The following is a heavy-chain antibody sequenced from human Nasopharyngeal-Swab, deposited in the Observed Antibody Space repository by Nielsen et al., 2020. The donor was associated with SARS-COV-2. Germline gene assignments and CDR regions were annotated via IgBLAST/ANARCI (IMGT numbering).Heavy chain of an antibody. J-gene: IGHJ4*02. CDR3: TKGYDNTFFGSHFVS. Sequence: GESLKISCAASGFTFSSYAMSWVRQAPGKGLEWVSIISGSGDTTYYADSVKDRFTISRDNSKNSLYLQMNSLKIEDTALYYCTKGYDNTFFGSHFVSWGQGTMVTVSS. D-gene: IGHD3-22*01. CDR1: GFTFSSYA. V-gene: IGHV3-23*01. CDR2: ISGSGDTT.